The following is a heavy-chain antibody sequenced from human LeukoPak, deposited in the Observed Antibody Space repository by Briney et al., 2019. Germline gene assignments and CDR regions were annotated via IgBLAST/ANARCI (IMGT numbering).Heavy chain of an antibody. Sequence: PGGSLRLSCAASGFTFSSYAMSWVRQAPGKGLEWVSAISGSGGSTYYADSVKGRFTSSRGNSRDTLYLQMNSLRAEDTAVYYCAKGYYDYVWGSYYFDYWGQGTLVTVSS. J-gene: IGHJ4*02. CDR1: GFTFSSYA. V-gene: IGHV3-23*01. CDR2: ISGSGGST. D-gene: IGHD3-16*01. CDR3: AKGYYDYVWGSYYFDY.